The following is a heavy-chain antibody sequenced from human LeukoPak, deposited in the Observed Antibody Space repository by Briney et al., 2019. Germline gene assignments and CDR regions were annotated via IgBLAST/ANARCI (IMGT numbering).Heavy chain of an antibody. J-gene: IGHJ5*01. V-gene: IGHV3-43*02. D-gene: IGHD3-22*01. CDR2: ISGDGGST. Sequence: GGSLRLSCAAPGFIFHDYAIHWVRQPPGKGLEWVSLISGDGGSTFYADSVKGRFTISRDNSKNSLYLQMSSLRIEDTALYYCARESESSGWYDFWGQGTLVAVSS. CDR3: ARESESSGWYDF. CDR1: GFIFHDYA.